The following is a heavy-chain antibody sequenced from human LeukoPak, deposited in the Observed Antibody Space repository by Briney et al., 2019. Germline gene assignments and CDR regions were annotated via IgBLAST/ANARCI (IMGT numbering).Heavy chain of an antibody. V-gene: IGHV4-38-2*01. J-gene: IGHJ4*02. D-gene: IGHD3-22*01. Sequence: PSETLSLTCAVSGSSISSGYYWGWIRQPPGKGLEWIGSIYYSGSTYYNPSLKSRVTISVDTSKNQFSLKLSSVTAADTAVYYCAGDGYYYDSSGPGDYWGQGTLVTVSS. CDR1: GSSISSGYY. CDR3: AGDGYYYDSSGPGDY. CDR2: IYYSGST.